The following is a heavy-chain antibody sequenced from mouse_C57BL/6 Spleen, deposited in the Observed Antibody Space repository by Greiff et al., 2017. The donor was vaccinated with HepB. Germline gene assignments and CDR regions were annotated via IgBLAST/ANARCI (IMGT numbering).Heavy chain of an antibody. Sequence: QVQLQQSGAELVKPGASVKLSCKASGYTFTEYTIHWVKQRSGQGLEWIGWFYPGSGSIKYNEKFKDKATLTADKSSSTVYMELSRLTSEDSAVYFCARHEPFYYCNYDWYFDVWGKGTTVTVSS. V-gene: IGHV1-62-2*01. J-gene: IGHJ1*03. CDR3: ARHEPFYYCNYDWYFDV. D-gene: IGHD2-1*01. CDR1: GYTFTEYT. CDR2: FYPGSGSI.